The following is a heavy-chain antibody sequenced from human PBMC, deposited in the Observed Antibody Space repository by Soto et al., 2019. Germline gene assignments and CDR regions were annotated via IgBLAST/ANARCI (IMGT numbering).Heavy chain of an antibody. V-gene: IGHV3-23*01. CDR3: AKGALEPYYYDSSGYSYFQH. CDR2: ISGSGGST. J-gene: IGHJ1*01. Sequence: GGSLRLSCAASGFTFSSYAMSWVRQAPGKGLEWVSAISGSGGSTYYADSVKGRFTISRDNSKNTLYLQMNSLRAEDTAVYYCAKGALEPYYYDSSGYSYFQHWGQGTLVTVSS. D-gene: IGHD3-22*01. CDR1: GFTFSSYA.